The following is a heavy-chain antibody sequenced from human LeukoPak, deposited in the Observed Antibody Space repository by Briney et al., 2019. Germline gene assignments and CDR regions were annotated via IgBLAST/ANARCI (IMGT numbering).Heavy chain of an antibody. J-gene: IGHJ4*02. CDR1: GGSISSYY. V-gene: IGHV4-59*08. Sequence: PSEALSLTCTVSGGSISSYYWSWIRQPPGKGLEWIGYIYYSGSTNYNPSLKSRVTISVDTSKNQFSLKLSSVTAADTAVYYCARVNWNPDYWGEGNLVTVSS. D-gene: IGHD1-1*01. CDR3: ARVNWNPDY. CDR2: IYYSGST.